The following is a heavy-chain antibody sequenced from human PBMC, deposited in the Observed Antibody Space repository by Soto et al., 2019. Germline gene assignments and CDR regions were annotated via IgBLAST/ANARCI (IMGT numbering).Heavy chain of an antibody. CDR1: GFTFSSYT. V-gene: IGHV3-21*01. CDR2: ISSSSSYI. J-gene: IGHJ4*02. D-gene: IGHD3-22*01. CDR3: ARYWSYYDSSAYYAH. Sequence: PGGSLRLSCAASGFTFSSYTMNWVRQAPGKGLEWVSSISSSSSYIYYADSVKGRFTISRDNAKNSLYLQMNSLRAEDTAVYYCARYWSYYDSSAYYAHCGQRTLVTVSS.